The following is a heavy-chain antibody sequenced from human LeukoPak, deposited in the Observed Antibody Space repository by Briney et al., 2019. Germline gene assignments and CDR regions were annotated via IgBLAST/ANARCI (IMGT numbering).Heavy chain of an antibody. J-gene: IGHJ6*02. Sequence: PGGSLRLSCAASGFIFSDYYMSWIRQAPGKGLEWVSYISSSGSTIYYADSVKGRFTISRDNAKNSLYLQMNSLRAEDTAVYYCARSTVPYDFWSGPRDNYYGMDVWGQGTTVTVSS. CDR1: GFIFSDYY. CDR3: ARSTVPYDFWSGPRDNYYGMDV. V-gene: IGHV3-11*01. CDR2: ISSSGSTI. D-gene: IGHD3-3*01.